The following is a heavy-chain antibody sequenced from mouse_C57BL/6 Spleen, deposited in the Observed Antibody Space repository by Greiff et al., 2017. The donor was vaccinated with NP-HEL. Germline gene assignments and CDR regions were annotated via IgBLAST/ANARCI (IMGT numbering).Heavy chain of an antibody. Sequence: QVQLQQPGAELVKPGASVKMSCKASGYTFTSYWITWVKQRPGQGLEWIGDIYPGSGSTNYNEKFKSKATLTVDTSSSTAYMQLSSLTSEDSAVYYCARSPSYDYAWFAYWGQGTLVTVSA. V-gene: IGHV1-55*01. CDR2: IYPGSGST. D-gene: IGHD2-4*01. CDR1: GYTFTSYW. J-gene: IGHJ3*01. CDR3: ARSPSYDYAWFAY.